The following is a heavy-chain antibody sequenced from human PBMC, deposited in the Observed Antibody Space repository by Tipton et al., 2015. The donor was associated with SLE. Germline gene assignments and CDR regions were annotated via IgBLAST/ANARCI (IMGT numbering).Heavy chain of an antibody. J-gene: IGHJ2*01. CDR1: GGSISSSSYY. D-gene: IGHD2-15*01. V-gene: IGHV4-39*07. CDR3: ARAECSGGSCWWYFDL. CDR2: IYYSGST. Sequence: LSLTCTVSGGSISSSSYYWGWIRQPPGKGLEWIGRIYYSGSTYYNPSLKSRVTISVETSKNQFSLKLSSVTAADTAVYYCARAECSGGSCWWYFDLWGRGTLVTVSS.